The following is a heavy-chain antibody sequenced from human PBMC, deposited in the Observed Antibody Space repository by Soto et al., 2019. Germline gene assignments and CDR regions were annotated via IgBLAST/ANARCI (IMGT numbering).Heavy chain of an antibody. V-gene: IGHV1-18*01. Sequence: ASVKVSCKASGYTFTSYGISWVRQAPGQGLEWMGWISAYNGNTNYAQKLQGRVTMTTDTSTSTAYMELRSLRSDDTAVYYCARDDIVVVPVAMYPYYSMDLWAKRTPAPFSS. CDR2: ISAYNGNT. D-gene: IGHD2-2*01. CDR1: GYTFTSYG. J-gene: IGHJ6*04. CDR3: ARDDIVVVPVAMYPYYSMDL.